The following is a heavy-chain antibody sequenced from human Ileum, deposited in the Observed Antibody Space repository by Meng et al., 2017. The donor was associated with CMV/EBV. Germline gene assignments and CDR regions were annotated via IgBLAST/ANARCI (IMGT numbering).Heavy chain of an antibody. CDR1: GGSFSNYY. CDR3: SRGADAYKSGRS. V-gene: IGHV4-34*01. D-gene: IGHD5-24*01. CDR2: IHPSGST. Sequence: QGPLQQGGGGLLRPSAPLSLTCGVYGGSFSNYYWSWIRQSPGKGLEWIGEIHPSGSTYYNPSLNSRVTMSVDTSKNQFSLNLRSVTAADTAVYYCSRGADAYKSGRSWGQGTLVTVSS. J-gene: IGHJ5*02.